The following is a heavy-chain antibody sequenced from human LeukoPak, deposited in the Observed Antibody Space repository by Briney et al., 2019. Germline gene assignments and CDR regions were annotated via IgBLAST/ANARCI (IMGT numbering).Heavy chain of an antibody. V-gene: IGHV4-31*03. CDR3: ARESGAFSPFGF. Sequence: PSETLSLTCTVSGGSISTSGYFWSWIRQHPGKGLEWIGYIYYTGSTYYNPSLKSRVSMSIDKSKNQLSLKLTSVTAADTAMYYCARESGAFSPFGFWGQGTLVTVSS. J-gene: IGHJ4*02. D-gene: IGHD1-26*01. CDR1: GGSISTSGYF. CDR2: IYYTGST.